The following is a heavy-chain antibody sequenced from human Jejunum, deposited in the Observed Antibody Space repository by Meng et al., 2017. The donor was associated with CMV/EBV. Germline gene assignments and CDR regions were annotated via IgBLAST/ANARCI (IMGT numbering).Heavy chain of an antibody. CDR2: IYSDHSGGTT. CDR1: FSVNTNY. D-gene: IGHD1-26*01. J-gene: IGHJ5*02. Sequence: FSVNTNYISWVRQAPGKGLEWVSIIYSDHSGGTTYYADSVEGRFTISRDDSKNTLYLQMNSLRTEDTAVYYCARGGSGSYDWFDPWGQGTLVTVSS. CDR3: ARGGSGSYDWFDP. V-gene: IGHV3-66*01.